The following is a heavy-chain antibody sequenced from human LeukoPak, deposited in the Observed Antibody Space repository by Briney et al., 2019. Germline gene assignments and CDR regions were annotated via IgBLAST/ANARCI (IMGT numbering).Heavy chain of an antibody. J-gene: IGHJ6*02. CDR3: ARSHPWGMNYYYYYGMDV. CDR2: ISGSGGST. CDR1: GFTFRIYA. V-gene: IGHV3-23*01. D-gene: IGHD2-8*02. Sequence: PGGSLRLSCAGSGFTFRIYAMSWVRQAPGKGLEWVSAISGSGGSTYYADSVKGRLTISRDNSKNTLYLQMNSLRAEDTAVYYCARSHPWGMNYYYYYGMDVWGQGTTVTVSS.